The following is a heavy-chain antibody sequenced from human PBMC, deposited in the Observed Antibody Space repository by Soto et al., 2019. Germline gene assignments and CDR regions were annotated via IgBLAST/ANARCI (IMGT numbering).Heavy chain of an antibody. V-gene: IGHV4-59*01. D-gene: IGHD1-7*01. CDR2: IYYSGST. Sequence: PSETLSLTCTVSGGSISSYYWSWIRQPPGKGLEWIGYIYYSGSTNYNPSLKSRVTISVDTSKNQFSLKLSSVTAADTAVYYCARDSITGTRYDYWGQGTLVTVS. CDR1: GGSISSYY. CDR3: ARDSITGTRYDY. J-gene: IGHJ4*02.